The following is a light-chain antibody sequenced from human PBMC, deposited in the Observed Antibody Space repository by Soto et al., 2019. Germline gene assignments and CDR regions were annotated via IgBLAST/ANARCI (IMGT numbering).Light chain of an antibody. CDR1: QSITIY. CDR3: QQTYSAPRT. V-gene: IGKV1-39*01. Sequence: QSPSSLAASVGDRVTIGCRASQSITIYLNWYQQTPGKAPRLLIYGASTLQTGVPSRFSGSGSMTDFTLTISTLQPEDFATYYCQQTYSAPRTFGPGTKVDIK. J-gene: IGKJ1*01. CDR2: GAS.